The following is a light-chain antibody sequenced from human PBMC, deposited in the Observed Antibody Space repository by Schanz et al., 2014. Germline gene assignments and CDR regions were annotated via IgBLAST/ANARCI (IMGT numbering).Light chain of an antibody. J-gene: IGKJ3*01. CDR3: QQRNNWPFT. CDR2: GAS. CDR1: QSVSSK. Sequence: EIVMTQFPATLSVSPGDRATLSCRASQSVSSKLAWFQQKPGQAPRLLIYGASTRATGIPARFSGSGSGTEFTLTISSLEPEDFALYYCQQRNNWPFTFGPGTKVDIK. V-gene: IGKV3-15*01.